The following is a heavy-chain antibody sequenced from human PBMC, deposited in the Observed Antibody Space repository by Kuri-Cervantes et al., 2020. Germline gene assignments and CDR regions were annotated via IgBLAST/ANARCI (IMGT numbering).Heavy chain of an antibody. J-gene: IGHJ5*02. D-gene: IGHD2-8*02. Sequence: SQTLSLTCAVYGGSFSGYYWSWIRQPPGKGLEWIGEINHSGSTNYNPSLKSRVTISVDTSKDQFSLKLSSVTAADTAVYYCARGGCTGGACYRGPHNWFDPWGQGTLVTVSS. CDR1: GGSFSGYY. V-gene: IGHV4-34*01. CDR2: INHSGST. CDR3: ARGGCTGGACYRGPHNWFDP.